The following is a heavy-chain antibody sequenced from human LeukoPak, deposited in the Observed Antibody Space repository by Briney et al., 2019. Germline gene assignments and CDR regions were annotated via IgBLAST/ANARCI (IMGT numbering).Heavy chain of an antibody. CDR1: GGSFSGYY. CDR2: INHSGST. V-gene: IGHV4-34*01. CDR3: ARHPMHYGMDV. Sequence: SETLSLTCAVYGGSFSGYYWSWIRQPPGKGLEWIGEINHSGSTNYNPSPKSRVTISVDTSKNQFSLKLSSVTAADTAVYYCARHPMHYGMDVWGQGTTVTVSS. J-gene: IGHJ6*02.